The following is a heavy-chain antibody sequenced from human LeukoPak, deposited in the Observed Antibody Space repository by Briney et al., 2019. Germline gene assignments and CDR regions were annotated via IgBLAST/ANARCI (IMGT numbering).Heavy chain of an antibody. CDR1: GFTFSSYA. CDR2: VSGSGGTT. J-gene: IGHJ4*02. Sequence: GGSLRLSCVASGFTFSSYAMSWVRQAPGKGLEWVSGVSGSGGTTYYADSVKGRFTMSRDNSKNTLYLQMNSLRAEDTAVYYCAKDSYYDTSGYEFDYWGQGILVTVSS. V-gene: IGHV3-23*01. D-gene: IGHD3-22*01. CDR3: AKDSYYDTSGYEFDY.